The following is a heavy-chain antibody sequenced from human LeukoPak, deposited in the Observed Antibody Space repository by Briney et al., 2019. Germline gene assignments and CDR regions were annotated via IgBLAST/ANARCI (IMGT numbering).Heavy chain of an antibody. V-gene: IGHV1-69*13. D-gene: IGHD2-2*01. Sequence: VASVKVSCKASGGTFSSYAISWVRQAPGQGLEWMGVIIPIFGTANYAQKFQGRVTITADESTSTAYMELSSLRSEDTAVYYCQIPAADKSEDYWGQGTLVTVSS. J-gene: IGHJ4*02. CDR3: QIPAADKSEDY. CDR1: GGTFSSYA. CDR2: IIPIFGTA.